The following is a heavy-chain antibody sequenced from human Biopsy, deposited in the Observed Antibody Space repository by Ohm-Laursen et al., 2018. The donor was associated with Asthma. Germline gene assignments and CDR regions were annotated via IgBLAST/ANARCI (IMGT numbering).Heavy chain of an antibody. CDR1: GAYIETPDYH. V-gene: IGHV4-61*08. J-gene: IGHJ4*02. CDR2: IHYSGST. CDR3: AGFCSGGNCPDH. D-gene: IGHD2-15*01. Sequence: GTLSLTCTVSGAYIETPDYHWSWIRQSPGKGLEWMGNIHYSGSTYSNPSLKSRVTISVDTSKKQISLRLSSVIAADTAVYYCAGFCSGGNCPDHWGQGTLVTGSS.